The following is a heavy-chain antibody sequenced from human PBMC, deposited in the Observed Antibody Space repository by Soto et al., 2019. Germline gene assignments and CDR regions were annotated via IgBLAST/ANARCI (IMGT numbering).Heavy chain of an antibody. V-gene: IGHV3-21*02. Sequence: EVQLVESGGGLVKPGGSLRLSCAASGFTFSNYNMKWVRQAPGKGLEWVSSITSDSSYIFYADSVKGRFTISRDNAKTSLFLQMNSLRAEDTAVYYCARYSGTYRDYWGQGTLVTVSS. D-gene: IGHD1-26*01. CDR2: ITSDSSYI. J-gene: IGHJ4*02. CDR3: ARYSGTYRDY. CDR1: GFTFSNYN.